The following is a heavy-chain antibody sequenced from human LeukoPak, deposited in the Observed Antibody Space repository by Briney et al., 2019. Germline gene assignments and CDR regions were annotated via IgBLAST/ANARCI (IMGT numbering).Heavy chain of an antibody. V-gene: IGHV3-74*01. J-gene: IGHJ6*04. D-gene: IGHD3-10*01. CDR1: GFTFSSYW. Sequence: GGSLRLSCAASGFTFSSYWMHWVRQAPGKGLVWVSRINSDGSSTSYADSVKGRFTISRDNAKNTLYLKMNSLRAEDTAVYYCARSITPQTYYYYGMDVWGKGTTVTVSS. CDR3: ARSITPQTYYYYGMDV. CDR2: INSDGSST.